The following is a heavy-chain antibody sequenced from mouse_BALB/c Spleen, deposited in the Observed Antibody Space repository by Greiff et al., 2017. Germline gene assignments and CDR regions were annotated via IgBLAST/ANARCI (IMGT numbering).Heavy chain of an antibody. V-gene: IGHV2-2*02. Sequence: QVQLKQSGPGLVQPSQSLSITCTVSGFSLTSYGVHWVRQSPGKGLEWLGVIWSGGSTDYNAAFISRLSISKDNSKSQVFFKMNSLQANDTAIYYCSGNYGDWFAYWGQGTLVTVSA. CDR3: SGNYGDWFAY. D-gene: IGHD2-1*01. J-gene: IGHJ3*01. CDR2: IWSGGST. CDR1: GFSLTSYG.